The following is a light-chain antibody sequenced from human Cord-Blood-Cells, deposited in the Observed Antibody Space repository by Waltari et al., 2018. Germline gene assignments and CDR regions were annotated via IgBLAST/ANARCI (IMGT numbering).Light chain of an antibody. CDR2: GAS. J-gene: IGKJ4*01. V-gene: IGKV3-20*01. Sequence: EIVLTQSPGTLSLSPGERATLSCRASQSVSSSYLAWYQQKPGQAPRLLIYGASSRATGIPDRFSGRWSGTDFTLTISRLEPEDFAVYYCQQYGSSPLTFGGGTKVEIK. CDR1: QSVSSSY. CDR3: QQYGSSPLT.